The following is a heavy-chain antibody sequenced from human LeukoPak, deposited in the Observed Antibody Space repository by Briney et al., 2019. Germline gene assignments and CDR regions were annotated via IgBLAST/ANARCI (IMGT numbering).Heavy chain of an antibody. J-gene: IGHJ3*02. D-gene: IGHD3-10*01. Sequence: SETLSLTCTGSAGSISNYYWSWIRQPPGKGLEWIGYICRNTNYNAPLKGRVTISVDKSKNKISLILYFMTAADKAVYYCSRSDGYGLVDIWGQGTMVTVSS. V-gene: IGHV4-59*01. CDR2: ICRNT. CDR3: SRSDGYGLVDI. CDR1: AGSISNYY.